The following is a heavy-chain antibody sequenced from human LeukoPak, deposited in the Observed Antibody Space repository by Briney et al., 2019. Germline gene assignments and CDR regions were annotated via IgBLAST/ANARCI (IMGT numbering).Heavy chain of an antibody. CDR1: GASVSNTDFY. Sequence: SETLSLTCTVSGASVSNTDFYWGWIRQPPGKGLQWIGNIYYSGSTYYNPALNSRVTMSVDTSKDQFSLKMTSVTAADTAVYYCARLTKGRYFDYIFDYWGQGTLFTVSS. J-gene: IGHJ4*02. D-gene: IGHD3-9*01. V-gene: IGHV4-39*01. CDR2: IYYSGST. CDR3: ARLTKGRYFDYIFDY.